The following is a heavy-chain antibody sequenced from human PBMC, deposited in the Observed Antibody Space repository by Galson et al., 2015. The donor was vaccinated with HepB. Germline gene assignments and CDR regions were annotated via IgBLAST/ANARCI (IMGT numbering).Heavy chain of an antibody. CDR3: ARDPGRPKLRFAFTVNTKHHAFDV. CDR1: GFTFSNYW. J-gene: IGHJ6*02. Sequence: SLRLSCAASGFTFSNYWMSWVRQAPGKGLEWVANIKEDGSEKYYVDSVKGRFTISRDNAKNSMYLQMSSLRVEDTAVYFCARDPGRPKLRFAFTVNTKHHAFDVWGRGTTVIVSS. CDR2: IKEDGSEK. D-gene: IGHD3-3*01. V-gene: IGHV3-7*01.